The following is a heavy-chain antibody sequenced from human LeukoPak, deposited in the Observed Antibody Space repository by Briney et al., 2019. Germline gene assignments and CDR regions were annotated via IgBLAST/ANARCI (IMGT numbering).Heavy chain of an antibody. Sequence: SETLSLTCTVSGGSISSYYWSWIRQPPGKGLEWIGYIYYSGSTNYNPSLKSRVTISVDTSKNQFSLKLSSVTAADTPVYYCAAFYDFWSGYYIENAFDIWGQGTMVTVSS. CDR1: GGSISSYY. CDR3: AAFYDFWSGYYIENAFDI. D-gene: IGHD3-3*01. CDR2: IYYSGST. J-gene: IGHJ3*02. V-gene: IGHV4-59*01.